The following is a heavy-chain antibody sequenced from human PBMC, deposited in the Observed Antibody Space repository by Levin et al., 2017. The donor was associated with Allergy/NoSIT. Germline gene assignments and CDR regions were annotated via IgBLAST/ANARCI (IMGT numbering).Heavy chain of an antibody. CDR1: GFSFSSHW. Sequence: PGESLKISCAASGFSFSSHWMSWVRQAPGKGLEWVANINQVGSEKYYVDSVKGRFTTSRDNAKNSLYLQMNSVRAEDTAVYYCARDGVDAGVYFDYWGQGALVTVSS. CDR3: ARDGVDAGVYFDY. V-gene: IGHV3-7*01. J-gene: IGHJ4*02. CDR2: INQVGSEK. D-gene: IGHD2-15*01.